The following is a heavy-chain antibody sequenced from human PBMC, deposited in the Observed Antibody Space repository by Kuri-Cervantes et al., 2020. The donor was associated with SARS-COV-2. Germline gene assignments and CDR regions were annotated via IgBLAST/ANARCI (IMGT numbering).Heavy chain of an antibody. Sequence: GSLRLSCTVSGGSISSHYWSWIRQPPGKGLEWIGYIYYSGSTNYNPSLKSRVTISVDTSKNQFSLKLSSVTAADTAVYYCARVIVGAYKFLHYFDYWGQGTLVTVSS. D-gene: IGHD1-26*01. J-gene: IGHJ4*02. V-gene: IGHV4-59*11. CDR3: ARVIVGAYKFLHYFDY. CDR1: GGSISSHY. CDR2: IYYSGST.